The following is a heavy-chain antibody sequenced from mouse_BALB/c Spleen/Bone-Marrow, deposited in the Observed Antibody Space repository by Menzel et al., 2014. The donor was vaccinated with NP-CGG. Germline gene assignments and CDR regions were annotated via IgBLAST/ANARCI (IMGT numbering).Heavy chain of an antibody. V-gene: IGHV1-67*01. J-gene: IGHJ4*01. CDR2: ISTYSGNT. CDR3: SKVDYGNWNYAMDY. CDR1: GYTFTDYA. D-gene: IGHD2-1*01. Sequence: QVQLQQSGPELVRPGVSVKISCKGSGYTFTDYAMHWVKQSHAKSLEWIGVISTYSGNTTYNQKFKDKATMTVDKSSSTAYMKLAIVTSKDSAIYYCSKVDYGNWNYAMDYWGHGASVTVAS.